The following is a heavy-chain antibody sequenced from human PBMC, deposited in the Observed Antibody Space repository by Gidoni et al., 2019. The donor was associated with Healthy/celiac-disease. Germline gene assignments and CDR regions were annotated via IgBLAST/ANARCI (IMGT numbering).Heavy chain of an antibody. CDR1: GVTFSSYG. Sequence: QVQLVESGGGVVQPGRSPRLSCAASGVTFSSYGMHWVRQAPGKGLAWVAVISYDGSNKYYADSVKGRFTISRDNSKNTLYLQMNSLRAEDTAVYDCAKSMVRGDRDYWGQGTLVTVSS. CDR3: AKSMVRGDRDY. D-gene: IGHD3-10*01. J-gene: IGHJ4*02. CDR2: ISYDGSNK. V-gene: IGHV3-30*18.